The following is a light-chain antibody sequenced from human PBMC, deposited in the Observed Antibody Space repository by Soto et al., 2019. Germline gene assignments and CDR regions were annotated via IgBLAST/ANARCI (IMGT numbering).Light chain of an antibody. V-gene: IGLV2-8*01. CDR1: SSDVGGYNY. Sequence: QAVLTPPPSASGSPGQSVTISCTGTSSDVGGYNYVSWYQQYPGKAPTLMIYEVSKRPSGVPDRFSGSKSGNTASLTVSGLQAEDEADYYCSSYGGSNNVLFGGGTKLTVL. CDR3: SSYGGSNNVL. J-gene: IGLJ2*01. CDR2: EVS.